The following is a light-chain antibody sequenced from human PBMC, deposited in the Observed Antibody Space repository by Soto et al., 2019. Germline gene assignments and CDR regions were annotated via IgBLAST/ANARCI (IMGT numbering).Light chain of an antibody. V-gene: IGKV1-5*03. CDR2: PAS. CDR3: EDYSSSSGFT. Sequence: DIQMTQSPSTLSASVGDRVTITCRASQSIYCWLAWYQQKPGKAPKLLIFPASSLKSGDPSRFSGSGSATEYTLTISRMQPDDFATHYCEDYSSSSGFTFGGGTKVEIK. CDR1: QSIYCW. J-gene: IGKJ4*01.